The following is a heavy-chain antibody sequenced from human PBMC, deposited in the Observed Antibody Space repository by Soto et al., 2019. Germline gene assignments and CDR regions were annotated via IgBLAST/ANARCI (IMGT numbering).Heavy chain of an antibody. CDR2: ISSSSSTI. J-gene: IGHJ6*02. CDR1: GFTFKTYS. D-gene: IGHD3-3*01. CDR3: KLEEWLDYYGMDV. Sequence: GGSLRLSCAASGFTFKTYSKNWVRQAPGKGLAWVSYISSSSSTIYYADFVKGRFTISRDTAKNSLYLQRNSLRDEDTAVYYCKLEEWLDYYGMDVWGQGTTVTVSS. V-gene: IGHV3-48*02.